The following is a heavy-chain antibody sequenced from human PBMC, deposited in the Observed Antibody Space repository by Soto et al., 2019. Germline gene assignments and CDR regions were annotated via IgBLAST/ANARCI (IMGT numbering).Heavy chain of an antibody. V-gene: IGHV4-59*01. CDR1: GGSISSYY. D-gene: IGHD1-7*01. J-gene: IGHJ4*02. CDR3: ARAGWNYGALFDY. Sequence: QVQLQESGPGLVKPSETLSLTCTVSGGSISSYYWSWIRQPPGKGLEWIGYIYYSGSTNYNPSLKSRVTISVDTSKNQFSLKLSSVTAADTAVYYCARAGWNYGALFDYWGQGTLVTVSS. CDR2: IYYSGST.